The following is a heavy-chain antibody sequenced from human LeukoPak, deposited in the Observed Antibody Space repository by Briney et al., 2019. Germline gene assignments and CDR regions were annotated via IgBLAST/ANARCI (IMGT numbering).Heavy chain of an antibody. D-gene: IGHD2-2*01. V-gene: IGHV1-69*04. CDR1: GGTFSSYA. CDR3: ARVRCSSTSCYHSYYYGMDV. CDR2: IIPILGIA. J-gene: IGHJ6*02. Sequence: GASVKVSCKASGGTFSSYAISWVRQAPGQGLEWMGRIIPILGIANYAQKFKGRVTITADKSTRTAYMELSSLRSEDTAVYYCARVRCSSTSCYHSYYYGMDVWGQGTTVTVSS.